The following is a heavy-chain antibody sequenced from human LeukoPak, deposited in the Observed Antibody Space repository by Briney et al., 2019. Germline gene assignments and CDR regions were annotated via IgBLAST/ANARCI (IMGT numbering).Heavy chain of an antibody. CDR1: GGSISSGGYY. J-gene: IGHJ4*02. CDR2: IYYSGST. V-gene: IGHV4-31*03. D-gene: IGHD5-12*01. CDR3: ARARGVDIVATIPSFFDY. Sequence: TLSLTCTVSGGSISSGGYYWSWIRQHPGKGLEWIGYIYYSGSTYYNPSLKSRVTISVDTSKNQFSLKLSSVTAADTAVYYCARARGVDIVATIPSFFDYWGQGTLVTVSS.